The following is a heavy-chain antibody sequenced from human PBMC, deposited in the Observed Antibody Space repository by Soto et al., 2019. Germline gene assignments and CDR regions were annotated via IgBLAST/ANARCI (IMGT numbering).Heavy chain of an antibody. Sequence: SETLSLTCTVSGGSISSSSYYWGWIRQPPGKGLEWIGSIYYSGSTYYNPSLKSRVTISVDTSKNQFSLKLSSVTAADTAVYYCARFLRKYYIDYWGQGTLVTVSS. CDR1: GGSISSSSYY. CDR3: ARFLRKYYIDY. J-gene: IGHJ4*02. CDR2: IYYSGST. V-gene: IGHV4-39*07.